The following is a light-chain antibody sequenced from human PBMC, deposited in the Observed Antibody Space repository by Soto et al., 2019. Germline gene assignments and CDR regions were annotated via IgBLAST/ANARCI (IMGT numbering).Light chain of an antibody. CDR3: QHYNSYSEA. V-gene: IGKV1-9*01. CDR2: EAS. Sequence: IQLTQSPSSLSASIGDRVTITCRAGQDINSYLAWYQQKPGKAPNLLIYEASILQRGVPSRFSGSNSGTEFTLTISSLQPDDFATYYCQHYNSYSEAFGQGTKVDIK. CDR1: QDINSY. J-gene: IGKJ1*01.